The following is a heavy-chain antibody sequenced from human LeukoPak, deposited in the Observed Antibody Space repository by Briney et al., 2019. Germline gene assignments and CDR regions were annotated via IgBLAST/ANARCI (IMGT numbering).Heavy chain of an antibody. D-gene: IGHD3-22*01. Sequence: SETLSLTCTVSGGSISSYYWSWIRQPPGKGLEWIGYIYYSGSTNYNPSLKSRVTISVDTSKNQFSLKLSSVTAADTAVYYCARDDRDYYDSSGVSFYYWGQGTLVTVSS. CDR2: IYYSGST. CDR3: ARDDRDYYDSSGVSFYY. J-gene: IGHJ4*02. CDR1: GGSISSYY. V-gene: IGHV4-59*01.